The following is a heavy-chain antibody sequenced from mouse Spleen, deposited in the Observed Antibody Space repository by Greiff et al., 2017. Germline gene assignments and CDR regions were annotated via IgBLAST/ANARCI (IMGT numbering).Heavy chain of an antibody. CDR3: ARDGGVRDFDY. D-gene: IGHD2-1*01. Sequence: EVKLVESGGGLVKPGGSLKLSCAASGFTFSSYAMSWVRQTPEKRLEWVATISDGGSYTYYPDNVKGRFTISRDNAKNNLYLQMSHLKSEDTAMYYCARDGGVRDFDYWGQGTTLTVSS. J-gene: IGHJ2*01. CDR2: ISDGGSYT. V-gene: IGHV5-4*01. CDR1: GFTFSSYA.